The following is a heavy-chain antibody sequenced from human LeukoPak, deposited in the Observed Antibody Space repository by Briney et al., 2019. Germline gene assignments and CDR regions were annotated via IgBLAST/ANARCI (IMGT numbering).Heavy chain of an antibody. D-gene: IGHD3-16*01. V-gene: IGHV4-61*01. CDR1: GGSISSRSYY. Sequence: PSETLSLTCTVSGGSISSRSYYWSWIRQPPGKGLEWIGYIYYSGSTNYNPSLKSRVTISVDTSKNQFSLKLSSVTAADTAVYYCTRGAGWLIDYWGQGILVTVSS. J-gene: IGHJ4*02. CDR3: TRGAGWLIDY. CDR2: IYYSGST.